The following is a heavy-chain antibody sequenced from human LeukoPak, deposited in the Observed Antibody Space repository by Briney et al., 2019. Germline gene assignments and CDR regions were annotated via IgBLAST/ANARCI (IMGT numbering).Heavy chain of an antibody. V-gene: IGHV3-48*01. CDR2: ISSSSSTI. CDR1: GFTFSSYS. Sequence: GGSLRLSCAASGFTFSSYSMNWVRQAPGKGLEWVSYISSSSSTIYYADSVKGRFTISRDNAKNSLYLQMNSLKTEDTAVYYCTTVPLTYSDYWGQGTLVTVSS. D-gene: IGHD2-21*01. J-gene: IGHJ4*02. CDR3: TTVPLTYSDY.